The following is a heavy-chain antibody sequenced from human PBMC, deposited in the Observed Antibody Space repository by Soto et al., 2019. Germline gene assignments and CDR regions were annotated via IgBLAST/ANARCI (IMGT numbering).Heavy chain of an antibody. CDR3: VRDISPNNFASGSYTY. V-gene: IGHV3-11*06. D-gene: IGHD3-10*01. J-gene: IGHJ4*02. Sequence: GGSLRLSCAASGFPFSDYYMNWIRQAPGKGLEWVSYISSSSIYTNYADSVKGRFTISRDNAKKSLYLQMNSLRPEDTAVYYCVRDISPNNFASGSYTYWGQGILVTVSS. CDR1: GFPFSDYY. CDR2: ISSSSIYT.